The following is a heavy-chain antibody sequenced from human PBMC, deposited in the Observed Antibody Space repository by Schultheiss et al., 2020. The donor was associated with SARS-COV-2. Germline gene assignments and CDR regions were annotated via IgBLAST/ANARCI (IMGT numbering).Heavy chain of an antibody. Sequence: ASVKVSCKASGYTFTGYYMHWVRQAPGQGLEWMGRINPNSGGTNYAQKFQGRVTMTRDTSISTAYMELSSLRSEDTAVYYCARATGTKQTIYYYYGMDVWGQGTTVTVSS. CDR1: GYTFTGYY. J-gene: IGHJ6*02. V-gene: IGHV1-2*06. CDR3: ARATGTKQTIYYYYGMDV. D-gene: IGHD1-1*01. CDR2: INPNSGGT.